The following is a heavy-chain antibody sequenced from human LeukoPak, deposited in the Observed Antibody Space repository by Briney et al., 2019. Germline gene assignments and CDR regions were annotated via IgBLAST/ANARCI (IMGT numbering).Heavy chain of an antibody. CDR2: INPNSGGT. CDR1: GYTFTGCY. D-gene: IGHD1-26*01. CDR3: ARDQALGGSYTPLVYFDY. J-gene: IGHJ4*02. Sequence: ASVKVSCKASGYTFTGCYMHWVRQAPGQGVEWMGWINPNSGGTNYAQKFQGRVTMTRDTSISTAYMELSRLRSDDTAVYYCARDQALGGSYTPLVYFDYWGQGTLVTVSS. V-gene: IGHV1-2*02.